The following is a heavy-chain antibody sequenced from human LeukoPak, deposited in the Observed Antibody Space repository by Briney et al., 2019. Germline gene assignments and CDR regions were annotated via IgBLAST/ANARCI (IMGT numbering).Heavy chain of an antibody. V-gene: IGHV4-30-4*01. CDR1: SGSVSSGNYY. CDR3: ASSDYRGTSHGHFGI. J-gene: IGHJ2*01. Sequence: PSETLSLTRTVSSGSVSSGNYYWNWIRQPPGKGLEWIGYIYYTGSNYYNPSLSSPVPMSVDTSRNLFSLRLSSATAAASAVYYCASSDYRGTSHGHFGIWGRGTLVTVSS. CDR2: IYYTGSN. D-gene: IGHD4-23*01.